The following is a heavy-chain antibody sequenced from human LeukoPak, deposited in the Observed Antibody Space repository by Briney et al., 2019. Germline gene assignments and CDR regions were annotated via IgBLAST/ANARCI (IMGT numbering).Heavy chain of an antibody. CDR1: VFTFISYA. D-gene: IGHD3-16*01. Sequence: GGSLRLSCAASVFTFISYAMSWVRQAPGKGLEWVSAISGSGGSTYYADSVKGRFTISRDNSKNTLYLQMNSLRAEDTAVYYCAKDMTLGGFDPWGQGTLVTVSS. CDR3: AKDMTLGGFDP. V-gene: IGHV3-23*01. CDR2: ISGSGGST. J-gene: IGHJ5*02.